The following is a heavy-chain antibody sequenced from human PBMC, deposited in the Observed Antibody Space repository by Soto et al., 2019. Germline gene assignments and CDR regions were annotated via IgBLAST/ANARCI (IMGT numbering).Heavy chain of an antibody. V-gene: IGHV1-18*04. D-gene: IGHD3-22*01. Sequence: GASVKVSCKASGYTFTSYGISWVRQAPGQGLEWVGWISAYNGNTNYAQKLQGRVTMTTDTSTSTAYMELRSLRSDDTAVYYCAREGDSSGYLAFDIWGQGTMVTVSS. CDR3: AREGDSSGYLAFDI. J-gene: IGHJ3*02. CDR1: GYTFTSYG. CDR2: ISAYNGNT.